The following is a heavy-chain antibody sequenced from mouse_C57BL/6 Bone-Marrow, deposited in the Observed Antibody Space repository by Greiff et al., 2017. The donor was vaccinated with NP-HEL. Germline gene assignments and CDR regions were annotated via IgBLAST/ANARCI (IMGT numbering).Heavy chain of an antibody. V-gene: IGHV1-50*01. CDR2: IDPSDSYT. Sequence: QVQLQQPGAELVKPGASVKLSCKASGYTFTSYWMQWVKQRPGQGLEWIGEIDPSDSYTNYNQKFKGKATLTVDTSSSTAYMQLSSLTSEDSAVYYCANRGGNYAFDYWGQGTTLTVSS. J-gene: IGHJ2*01. D-gene: IGHD2-1*01. CDR1: GYTFTSYW. CDR3: ANRGGNYAFDY.